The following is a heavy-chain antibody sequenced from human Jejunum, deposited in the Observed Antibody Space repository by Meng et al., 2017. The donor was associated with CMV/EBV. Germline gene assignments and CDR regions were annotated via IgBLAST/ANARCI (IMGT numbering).Heavy chain of an antibody. CDR3: VREAYYYDTSGYPRGNYFDY. V-gene: IGHV3-30-3*01. D-gene: IGHD3-22*01. CDR2: ISFDGSNT. CDR1: SYA. Sequence: SYALHWGRQAPGKGLEWVAVISFDGSNTYYADSVQGGLTISRDNSKNTLSLQMNSLRVEDTAVYYCVREAYYYDTSGYPRGNYFDYWGQGTLVTVSS. J-gene: IGHJ4*02.